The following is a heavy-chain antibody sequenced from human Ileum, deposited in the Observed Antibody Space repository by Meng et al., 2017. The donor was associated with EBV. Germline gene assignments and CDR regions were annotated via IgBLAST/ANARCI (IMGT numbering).Heavy chain of an antibody. Sequence: QAPPQQLCPMLVNHSQTLSLPCTVSVGSIRSSKSYWSWIRHPPGKGLEWSGHIYNSGSTYYNPSLKSRITISVDTSKNQFSLKLSSVTAADTAVYYCARGQKGYFDLWGRGTLVTVSS. CDR3: ARGQKGYFDL. J-gene: IGHJ2*01. V-gene: IGHV4-30-4*01. CDR2: IYNSGST. CDR1: VGSIRSSKSY.